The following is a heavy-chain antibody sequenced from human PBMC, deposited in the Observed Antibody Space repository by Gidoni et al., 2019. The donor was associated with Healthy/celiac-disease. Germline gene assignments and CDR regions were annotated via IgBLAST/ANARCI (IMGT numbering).Heavy chain of an antibody. CDR1: GFTFSSYG. J-gene: IGHJ4*02. D-gene: IGHD3-22*01. V-gene: IGHV3-30*02. Sequence: QVQLVESGGGVVQPGRSLRLSCAASGFTFSSYGMHWVRQAPGKGLEWVAFIRYDGSNKYYADSVKGRFNISRDNSKNTLYLQMNSLRAEDTAVYYGAKEGHYYDSSGYGFDYWGQGTLVTVSS. CDR3: AKEGHYYDSSGYGFDY. CDR2: IRYDGSNK.